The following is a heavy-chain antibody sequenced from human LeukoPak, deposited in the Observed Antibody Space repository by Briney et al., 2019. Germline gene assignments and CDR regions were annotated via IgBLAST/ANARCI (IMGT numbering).Heavy chain of an antibody. Sequence: PSETLSLTCTVSGGSITSGDYYWTWIRQPPGKGLEWIGYIYRTGSTFYNPSLKSRVTMSVDTSKNQFSLKLSSVTAADTAVYYCARDLTSNTYYDFWSGSYAFDIWGQGTMVTVSS. CDR2: IYRTGST. CDR3: ARDLTSNTYYDFWSGSYAFDI. J-gene: IGHJ3*02. CDR1: GGSITSGDYY. V-gene: IGHV4-30-2*01. D-gene: IGHD3-3*01.